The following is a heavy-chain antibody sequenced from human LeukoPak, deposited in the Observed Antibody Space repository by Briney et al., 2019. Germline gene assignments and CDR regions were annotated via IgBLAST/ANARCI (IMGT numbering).Heavy chain of an antibody. CDR3: ARTDRAAAYNDY. J-gene: IGHJ4*02. CDR1: GGSISSYY. CDR2: IYYSGST. Sequence: SETLSLTCTVSGGSISSYYWSWIRQPPGKRLEWIGYIYYSGSTNYNPSLKSRVTISVDTSKNQFSLKLSSVTAADTAVYYCARTDRAAAYNDYWGQGTLVTVSS. D-gene: IGHD6-13*01. V-gene: IGHV4-59*01.